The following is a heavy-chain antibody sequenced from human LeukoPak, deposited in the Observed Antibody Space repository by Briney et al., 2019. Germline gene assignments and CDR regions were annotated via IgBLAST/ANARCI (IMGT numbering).Heavy chain of an antibody. CDR2: IIPIFGTA. CDR3: ARGSIVVVTAAWYFDL. D-gene: IGHD2-21*02. CDR1: GGTFSSYA. Sequence: RASVKVSCKASGGTFSSYAISWVRQAPGQGLEWMGGIIPIFGTANYAQKFQGRVTITADKSTSTAYMELSSLRSKDTAVYYCARGSIVVVTAAWYFDLWGRGTLVTVSS. J-gene: IGHJ2*01. V-gene: IGHV1-69*06.